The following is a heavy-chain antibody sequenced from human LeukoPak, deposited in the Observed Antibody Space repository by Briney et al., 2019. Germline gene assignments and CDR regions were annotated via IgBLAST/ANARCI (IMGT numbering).Heavy chain of an antibody. CDR1: GFSLSTSGVG. Sequence: SGPTLVKPTQTLTLTCTFSGFSLSTSGVGVGWIRQPPGKALEWLALIYWNDDKRYSPSLKSRLTITKDTSKNQVVLTMTNMDPVDTATYYCARKYDFWSGVMEYYFDYWGQGTLVTVSS. CDR3: ARKYDFWSGVMEYYFDY. CDR2: IYWNDDK. J-gene: IGHJ4*02. V-gene: IGHV2-5*01. D-gene: IGHD3-3*01.